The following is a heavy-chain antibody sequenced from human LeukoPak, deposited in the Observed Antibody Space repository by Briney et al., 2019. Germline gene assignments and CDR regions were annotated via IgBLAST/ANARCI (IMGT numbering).Heavy chain of an antibody. CDR3: ATWGIWNNSSGRFYFDH. CDR1: GYTLSELS. J-gene: IGHJ4*02. D-gene: IGHD6-19*01. CDR2: FDPKDGEP. V-gene: IGHV1-24*01. Sequence: ASVKVSCKVSGYTLSELSMHWLRQAPGKGLEWMGGFDPKDGEPIYAQKFQGRVTMTEDTSTDTAYMELSSLRSEDTAVYFCATWGIWNNSSGRFYFDHWGQGTLVTVSS.